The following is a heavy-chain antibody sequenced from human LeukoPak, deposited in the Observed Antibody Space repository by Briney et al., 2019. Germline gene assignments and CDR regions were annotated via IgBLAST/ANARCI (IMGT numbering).Heavy chain of an antibody. Sequence: GGSPRLSCAASGFTFSSYSMNWVRQARGKGLEWVSYISSSSSTIYYADSVKGRFTISRDNAKNSLYLQMNSLRDEDTAVYYCSGFTTGDYWGQGTLVTVSS. CDR1: GFTFSSYS. CDR3: SGFTTGDY. CDR2: ISSSSSTI. V-gene: IGHV3-48*02. J-gene: IGHJ4*02. D-gene: IGHD1-1*01.